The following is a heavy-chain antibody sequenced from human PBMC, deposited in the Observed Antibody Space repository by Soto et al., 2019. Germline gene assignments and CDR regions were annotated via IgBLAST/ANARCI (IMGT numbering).Heavy chain of an antibody. J-gene: IGHJ6*02. CDR3: AGGMAGRDV. Sequence: DVQLVESGGGVVQPGGSLRLSCAASGLSFNIYWMHWVRQVPGKGLVWLARINSDGSHTIYVDSVKGRFTISSDNAKNTVCLQMYRRGDEDTGVYYGAGGMAGRDVWGQGTTVTVSS. V-gene: IGHV3-74*01. CDR1: GLSFNIYW. CDR2: INSDGSHT.